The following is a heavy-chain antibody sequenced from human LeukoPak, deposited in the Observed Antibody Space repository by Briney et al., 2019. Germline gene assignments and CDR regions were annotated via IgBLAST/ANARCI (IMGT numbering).Heavy chain of an antibody. J-gene: IGHJ4*02. Sequence: GGSLRLSCAASGFTFSSYAMRWVRQAPGKGLEYVSAISSNGGSTYYANSVKGRFTISRDNSKNTLYLQMGSLRAEDMAVYYCARGGSYFDYWGQGSLVTVSS. D-gene: IGHD1-26*01. V-gene: IGHV3-64*01. CDR1: GFTFSSYA. CDR3: ARGGSYFDY. CDR2: ISSNGGST.